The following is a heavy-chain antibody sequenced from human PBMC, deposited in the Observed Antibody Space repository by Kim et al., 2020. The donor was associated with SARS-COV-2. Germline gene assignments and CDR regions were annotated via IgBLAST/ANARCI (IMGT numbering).Heavy chain of an antibody. CDR1: GFTFSSYS. J-gene: IGHJ4*02. V-gene: IGHV3-21*01. D-gene: IGHD3-9*01. Sequence: GGSLRLSCAASGFTFSSYSMNWVRQAPGKGLEWVSSISSSSSYIYYADSVKGRFTISRDNAKNSLYLQMNSLRAEDTAVYYCARGLRYFDWLNDYWGQGTLVTVSS. CDR3: ARGLRYFDWLNDY. CDR2: ISSSSSYI.